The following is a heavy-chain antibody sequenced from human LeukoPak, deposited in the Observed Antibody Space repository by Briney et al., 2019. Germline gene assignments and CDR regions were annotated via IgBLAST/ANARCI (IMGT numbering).Heavy chain of an antibody. V-gene: IGHV3-64*01. CDR2: ISSTGTST. J-gene: IGHJ4*02. CDR3: AKDLYGSGSYYSMIAVDY. Sequence: PGGSLRLSCAASGFTFSSYAMHWVRQAPGKGLEYVSAISSTGTSTYYANPVKGRFTISRDNSKNTLYLQMNSLRAEDTAVYYCAKDLYGSGSYYSMIAVDYWGQGTLVTVSS. CDR1: GFTFSSYA. D-gene: IGHD3-10*01.